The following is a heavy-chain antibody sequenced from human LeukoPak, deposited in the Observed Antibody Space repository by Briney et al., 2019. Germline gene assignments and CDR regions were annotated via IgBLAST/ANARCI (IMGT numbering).Heavy chain of an antibody. CDR1: GGSISSHY. J-gene: IGHJ4*02. CDR3: ARRHCSSTSCPSYFDY. Sequence: SETLSLTCTVSGGSISSHYWSWIRQPPGKGLEWIGYIYYSGSTNYNPSLKSRVTISVDTSKNQFSLKLSSVTAADTAVYYCARRHCSSTSCPSYFDYWGQGTLVTVSS. D-gene: IGHD2-2*01. V-gene: IGHV4-59*11. CDR2: IYYSGST.